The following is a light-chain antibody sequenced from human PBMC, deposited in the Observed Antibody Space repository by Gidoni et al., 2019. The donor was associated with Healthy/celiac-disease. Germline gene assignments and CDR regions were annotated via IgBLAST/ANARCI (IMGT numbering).Light chain of an antibody. CDR3: QSYDSSLGF. Sequence: NFMLTQPHSVSESPGKTVTISCTRSSGSIASNYVQWYQQRPGSSPTTVIYEDNQRPSGVPDRFSGSIDSSSNSASLTISGLKTEDEADYYCQSYDSSLGFFGTGTKVTVL. J-gene: IGLJ1*01. CDR2: EDN. CDR1: SGSIASNY. V-gene: IGLV6-57*01.